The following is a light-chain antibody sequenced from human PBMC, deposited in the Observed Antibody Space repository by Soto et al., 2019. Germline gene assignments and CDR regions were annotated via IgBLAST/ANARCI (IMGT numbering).Light chain of an antibody. CDR1: QSISRY. CDR2: VAS. V-gene: IGKV1-39*01. J-gene: IGKJ5*01. CDR3: QQSYGTPIT. Sequence: DIQLTQSPSSLSASVGDRVTITCRASQSISRYLNWYQQKPGKAPNLLIYVASSLQSEVPSRFSGSGSGTDFALTITSLQPEDFATYYRQQSYGTPITFGQGTRLENK.